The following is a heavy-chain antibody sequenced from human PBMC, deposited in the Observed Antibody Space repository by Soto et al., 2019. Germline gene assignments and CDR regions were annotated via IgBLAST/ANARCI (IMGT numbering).Heavy chain of an antibody. V-gene: IGHV5-10-1*01. CDR1: GYGFAGYW. D-gene: IGHD3-22*01. Sequence: GESLKISCKGSGYGFAGYWITWVRQKPGKGLEWMGRIDPSDSQTYYSPSFRGHVTISVTKSITTVFLQWSSLRASDTAMYYCARQIYDSDTGPNFQYYFDSWGQGTPVTVSS. CDR2: IDPSDSQT. CDR3: ARQIYDSDTGPNFQYYFDS. J-gene: IGHJ4*02.